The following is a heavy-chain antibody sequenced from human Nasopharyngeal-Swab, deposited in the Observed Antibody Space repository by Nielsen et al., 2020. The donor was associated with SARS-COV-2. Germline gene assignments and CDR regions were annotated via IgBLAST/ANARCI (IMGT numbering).Heavy chain of an antibody. CDR1: GFTFSSYG. V-gene: IGHV3-30*18. CDR3: AKDLRAGMVLMGTTDY. CDR2: ISYDGSNK. J-gene: IGHJ4*02. Sequence: GESLKISCAASGFTFSSYGMHWVRQAPGTGLEWVAVISYDGSNKYYADSVKGRFTISRDDSKNTMYLQMNSLRPEDTAVYYCAKDLRAGMVLMGTTDYWGQGTLVTVSS. D-gene: IGHD1-7*01.